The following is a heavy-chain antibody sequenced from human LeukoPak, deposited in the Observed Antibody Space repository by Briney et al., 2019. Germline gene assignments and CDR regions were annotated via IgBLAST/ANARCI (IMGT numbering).Heavy chain of an antibody. Sequence: GESLKISCKSSGYSFTSYWIGWVRQMPGKGLKWMGIIYPGDSDTRYSPSFQGQVTISADKSISTAYLQWSSLKASDTAMYYCARQKDYGDYERYAFDIWGQGTMVTVSS. D-gene: IGHD4-17*01. J-gene: IGHJ3*02. CDR1: GYSFTSYW. V-gene: IGHV5-51*01. CDR3: ARQKDYGDYERYAFDI. CDR2: IYPGDSDT.